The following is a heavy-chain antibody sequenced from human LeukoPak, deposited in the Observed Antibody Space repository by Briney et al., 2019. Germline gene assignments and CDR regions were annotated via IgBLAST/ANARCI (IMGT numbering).Heavy chain of an antibody. D-gene: IGHD3-22*01. CDR2: INPNSGGT. J-gene: IGHJ5*02. CDR3: ARDYYDSSGYSRFDP. V-gene: IGHV1-2*02. Sequence: ASVKVSCKASGYTXTGYYMHWVRQAPGQGLEWMGWINPNSGGTDYAQKFQGRVTMTRDKSISTAYMEVSRLRSDDTAVYYCARDYYDSSGYSRFDPWGQGTLVTVSS. CDR1: GYTXTGYY.